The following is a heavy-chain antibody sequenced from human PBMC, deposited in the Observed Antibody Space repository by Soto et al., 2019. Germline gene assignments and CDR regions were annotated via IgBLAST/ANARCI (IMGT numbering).Heavy chain of an antibody. CDR1: GYSIASGYY. Sequence: PSETLSLTCAVSGYSIASGYYWAWIRQSPGKGLEWIGSIYHAGSVYYNPSLNSRVAVSLDTSKNHFSLKLTSVTAADTAVYYCARTFDYYAMDVWGQGTTVTVS. V-gene: IGHV4-38-2*01. CDR3: ARTFDYYAMDV. CDR2: IYHAGSV. J-gene: IGHJ6*02.